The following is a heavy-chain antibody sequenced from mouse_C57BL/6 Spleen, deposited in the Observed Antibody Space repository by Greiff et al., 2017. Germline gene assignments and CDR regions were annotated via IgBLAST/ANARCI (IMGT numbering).Heavy chain of an antibody. CDR3: ASDGYYPLAMDY. Sequence: EVKVVESGGGLVKPGGSLKLSCAASGFTFSSYAMSWVRQTPETWLEWVATISDGGSYTYSPDNVKGRFTISSDNAKNNLYLQMSHLKSEDTAMDYCASDGYYPLAMDYWGQGTSVTVSS. CDR2: ISDGGSYT. CDR1: GFTFSSYA. J-gene: IGHJ4*01. D-gene: IGHD2-3*01. V-gene: IGHV5-4*03.